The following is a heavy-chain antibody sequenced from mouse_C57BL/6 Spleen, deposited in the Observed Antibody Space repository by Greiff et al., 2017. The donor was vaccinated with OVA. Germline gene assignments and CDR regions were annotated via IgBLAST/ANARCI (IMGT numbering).Heavy chain of an antibody. D-gene: IGHD2-5*01. CDR3: GIGEYYSNYEVDY. CDR2: IYPSDSET. V-gene: IGHV1-61*01. CDR1: GYTFTSYW. J-gene: IGHJ2*01. Sequence: QVQLQQPGAELVRPGSSVKLSCKASGYTFTSYWMDWVKQRPGQGLEWIGNIYPSDSETHYNQKFKDKATLTVDKSSSTAYMQLSSLTSEDSAVYDCGIGEYYSNYEVDYWGQGTTLTVSS.